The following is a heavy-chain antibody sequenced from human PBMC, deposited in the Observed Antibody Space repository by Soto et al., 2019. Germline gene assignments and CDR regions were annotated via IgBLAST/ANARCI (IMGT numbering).Heavy chain of an antibody. CDR1: GGSISSGGYS. CDR3: AAGGGLPRYY. D-gene: IGHD5-12*01. V-gene: IGHV4-30-2*01. J-gene: IGHJ4*02. Sequence: QLQLQESGSGLVKPSQTLSLTCAVSGGSISSGGYSWSWIRQPPGKGLEWIGYIYHSGSTYYNPSLKSRVTISVDRSKNQFCLKMCSGTAGDTAVYYWAAGGGLPRYYWGQGTLVTVSS. CDR2: IYHSGST.